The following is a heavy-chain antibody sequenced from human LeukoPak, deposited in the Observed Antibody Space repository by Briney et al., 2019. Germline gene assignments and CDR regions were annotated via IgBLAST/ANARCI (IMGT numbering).Heavy chain of an antibody. Sequence: ASVKVSCKASGYTFTGYYMHWVRQAPGQGLEWMGWINPNSGGTNYAQKFQGRVTMNRDTSISTAYMELSRLRSDDTAVYYCARDNSVGDIAWWFDPWGQGTLVTVSS. CDR1: GYTFTGYY. CDR2: INPNSGGT. V-gene: IGHV1-2*02. D-gene: IGHD3-16*02. CDR3: ARDNSVGDIAWWFDP. J-gene: IGHJ5*02.